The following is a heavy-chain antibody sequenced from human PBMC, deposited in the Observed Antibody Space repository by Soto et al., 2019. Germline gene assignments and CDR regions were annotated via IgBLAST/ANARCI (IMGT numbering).Heavy chain of an antibody. J-gene: IGHJ6*02. CDR1: GFTFSSYE. CDR3: ARELGYYGSGKVCGMDV. V-gene: IGHV3-48*03. CDR2: ISSSGSTI. D-gene: IGHD3-10*01. Sequence: PGGSLRLSCAASGFTFSSYEMNWVRQAPGKGLEWVSYISSSGSTIYYADSVKGRFTISRDNAKNSLYLQMNSLRAEDTAVYYCARELGYYGSGKVCGMDVWGQGTTVTVSS.